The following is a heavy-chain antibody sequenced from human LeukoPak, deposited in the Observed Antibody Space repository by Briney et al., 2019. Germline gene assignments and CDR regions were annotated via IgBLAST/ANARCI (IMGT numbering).Heavy chain of an antibody. CDR1: GGSISSGDYY. CDR2: IYYSGST. J-gene: IGHJ5*02. V-gene: IGHV4-61*08. D-gene: IGHD2-15*01. Sequence: PSETLSLTCTVSGGSISSGDYYWSWIRQPPGTGLEWIGYIYYSGSTNYNPSLKSRVTISVDTSKNQFSLKLSSVTAADTAVYYCARGVVAARFWFDPWGQGTLVTVSS. CDR3: ARGVVAARFWFDP.